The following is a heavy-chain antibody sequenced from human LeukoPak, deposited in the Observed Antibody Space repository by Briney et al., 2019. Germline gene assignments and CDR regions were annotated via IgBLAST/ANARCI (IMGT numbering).Heavy chain of an antibody. Sequence: SVTVSCKASGGTLSGYPMSWVRQAPGQGLEWMGGIIPCCGIVDYAQKFQARVTITADESTSTAYMELSSLRSEDTAVYYCAKGLEITMIRGVRGYYHYAMDAWGKGTTVTVS. CDR1: GGTLSGYP. V-gene: IGHV1-69*13. J-gene: IGHJ6*04. CDR3: AKGLEITMIRGVRGYYHYAMDA. CDR2: IIPCCGIV. D-gene: IGHD3-10*01.